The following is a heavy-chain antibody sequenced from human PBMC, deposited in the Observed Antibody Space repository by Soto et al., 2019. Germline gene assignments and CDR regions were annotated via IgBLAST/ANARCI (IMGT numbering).Heavy chain of an antibody. CDR1: GASISGFY. V-gene: IGHV4-4*07. J-gene: IGHJ5*02. Sequence: TLSITCTVSGASISGFYWSWIRKSAGKGLEWIGRIYATGTTDYNPSLKSRVMMSVDTSKKQFSLKLRSVTAADTAVYYCVRDGTKTLRDWFDPWGQG. CDR3: VRDGTKTLRDWFDP. D-gene: IGHD1-1*01. CDR2: IYATGTT.